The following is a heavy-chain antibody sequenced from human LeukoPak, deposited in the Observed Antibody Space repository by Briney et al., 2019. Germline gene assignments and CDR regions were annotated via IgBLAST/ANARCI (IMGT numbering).Heavy chain of an antibody. Sequence: GGSLRLSCAASGFTFRDYAMSWVRQAPGKGLEWVSAISGSGDGTYYADSVKGRFTISRDNSKNTLHLQMNRLRVEDTAVYYCARSPPHYYDGSGYYYPNWFDPWGQGTLVTVSS. J-gene: IGHJ5*02. D-gene: IGHD3-22*01. CDR3: ARSPPHYYDGSGYYYPNWFDP. CDR2: ISGSGDGT. CDR1: GFTFRDYA. V-gene: IGHV3-23*01.